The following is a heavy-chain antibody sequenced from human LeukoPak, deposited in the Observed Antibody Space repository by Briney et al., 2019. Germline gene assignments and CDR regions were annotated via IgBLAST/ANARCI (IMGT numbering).Heavy chain of an antibody. V-gene: IGHV4-39*01. J-gene: IGHJ4*02. CDR3: ARQLWSLYYFDY. CDR1: GGSFSSSDYY. CDR2: INHSGST. D-gene: IGHD3-10*01. Sequence: SETLSLTCTVSGGSFSSSDYYWGWIRQPPGKGLEWIGEINHSGSTNYNPSLKSRVTISVDTSKNQFSLKLSSVTAADTAVYYCARQLWSLYYFDYWGQGTLVTVSS.